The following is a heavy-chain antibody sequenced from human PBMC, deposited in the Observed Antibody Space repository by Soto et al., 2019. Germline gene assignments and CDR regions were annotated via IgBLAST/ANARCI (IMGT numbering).Heavy chain of an antibody. J-gene: IGHJ6*02. V-gene: IGHV1-18*04. Sequence: QVQLVESGAEVKKPGASVKVSCKASGYTFTNYGIGWVRQAPGQGLEWMGWISVYNGNTKNAQKFQGRVTMTTDTPTNTAYMELRSLRSDDTAVYYCARDREYYYDSSGNYYYHYGMDVWGQGTTVTVS. CDR2: ISVYNGNT. D-gene: IGHD3-22*01. CDR3: ARDREYYYDSSGNYYYHYGMDV. CDR1: GYTFTNYG.